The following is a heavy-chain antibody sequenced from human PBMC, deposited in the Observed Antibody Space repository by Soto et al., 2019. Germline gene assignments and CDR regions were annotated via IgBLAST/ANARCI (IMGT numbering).Heavy chain of an antibody. Sequence: PGGSLRLSCAGSGFTFSGNWMHWVRQAPGKGLVWVSHINNVGSSTNYADSVKGRFTVSRDNARNTLYLQMTSLRAEDTAVYYCATDRSYGMDVWGQGTTVTVSS. CDR3: ATDRSYGMDV. V-gene: IGHV3-74*01. J-gene: IGHJ6*02. CDR1: GFTFSGNW. CDR2: INNVGSST.